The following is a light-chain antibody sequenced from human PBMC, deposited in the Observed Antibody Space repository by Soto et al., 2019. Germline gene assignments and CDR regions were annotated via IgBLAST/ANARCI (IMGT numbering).Light chain of an antibody. CDR3: QQYDKWPPT. CDR1: QNFISD. V-gene: IGKV3-15*01. J-gene: IGKJ1*01. CDR2: GAS. Sequence: VVLTQFPDTISLSPGKRATLSCRPSQNFISDYLAWYQQKPGQPPRLLIYGASTRATGIPVRFSGSGSGTEFTLTISSLQSEDFAVYYCQQYDKWPPTFGQGTKVDI.